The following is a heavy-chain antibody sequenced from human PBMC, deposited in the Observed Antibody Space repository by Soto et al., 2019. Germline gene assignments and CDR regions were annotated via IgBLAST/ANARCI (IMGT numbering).Heavy chain of an antibody. CDR1: GYTFTNND. V-gene: IGHV1-8*01. CDR3: ARMESFGSLNWFDP. D-gene: IGHD5-18*01. CDR2: MNPGSGDT. J-gene: IGHJ5*02. Sequence: QVQLVQSGAEVKKPGASVKVSCKASGYTFTNNDVTWVRQATGQGLEWMGWMNPGSGDTGYAQKFQGRVTMTRDIARATAYMELIVLPSEYTAIYYCARMESFGSLNWFDPWGQGTLVTVSS.